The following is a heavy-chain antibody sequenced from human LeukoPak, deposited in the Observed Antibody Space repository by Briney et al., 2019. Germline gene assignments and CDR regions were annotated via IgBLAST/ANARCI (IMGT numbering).Heavy chain of an antibody. Sequence: GASVKVSCKASGYTFTGYFIHWVRQAPGQGLEWMGWIKPDSGDANSAQQFQGRVSMTRDTSSSTAFLELSSLRSDDTAVYFCARDYPHQRFDYWGQGTLVTVSS. V-gene: IGHV1-2*02. J-gene: IGHJ4*02. CDR3: ARDYPHQRFDY. CDR1: GYTFTGYF. D-gene: IGHD3-16*02. CDR2: IKPDSGDA.